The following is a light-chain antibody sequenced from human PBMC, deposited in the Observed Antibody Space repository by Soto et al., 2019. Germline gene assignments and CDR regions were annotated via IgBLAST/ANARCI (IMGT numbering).Light chain of an antibody. Sequence: DIQLTQSPSFLSATVGDRVTITCRASQGISSNLAWYQLKPGKAPNLLIYGASTLQIGVPSRFSGSGSGTEFTLTLSSLQLEDFATYYCQQLNSYPRTFGQGTKLEIK. J-gene: IGKJ2*01. V-gene: IGKV1-9*01. CDR3: QQLNSYPRT. CDR1: QGISSN. CDR2: GAS.